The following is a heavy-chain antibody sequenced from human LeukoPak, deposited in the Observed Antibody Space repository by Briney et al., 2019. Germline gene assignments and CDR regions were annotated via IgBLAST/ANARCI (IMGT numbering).Heavy chain of an antibody. CDR2: ITASGTDT. CDR3: AKYSSGWVNDY. CDR1: GFSVSTYS. Sequence: GGSLRLSCTASGFSVSTYSMAWVRQAPGKGLQWVSTITASGTDTFYADSVKGRFTISRDNSKNTLSLQMNSLRAEDTALYYCAKYSSGWVNDYWGQGTLVTVSS. V-gene: IGHV3-23*01. D-gene: IGHD6-19*01. J-gene: IGHJ4*02.